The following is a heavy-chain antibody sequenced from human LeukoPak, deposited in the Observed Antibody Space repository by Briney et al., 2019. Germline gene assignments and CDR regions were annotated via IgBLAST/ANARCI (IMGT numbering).Heavy chain of an antibody. D-gene: IGHD5-12*01. J-gene: IGHJ4*02. V-gene: IGHV3-23*01. CDR1: GXTFNNYA. CDR3: AKDREGLGSGYDLEYFDY. Sequence: GGSLRLSCAVSGXTFNNYAMTWVRQAPGKGLEWVSSISGSGGSTYYADSVKGRFTISRDNSKNTLYLQMNNLRVEDTAVYYCAKDREGLGSGYDLEYFDYWGQGTLVTVSS. CDR2: ISGSGGST.